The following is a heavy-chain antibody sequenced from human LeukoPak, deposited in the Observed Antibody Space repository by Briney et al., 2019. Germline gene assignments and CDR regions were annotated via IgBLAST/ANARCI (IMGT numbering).Heavy chain of an antibody. Sequence: SETLSLTCTVSGGSISSYYWSWIRQPPGKGLEWIGYVYYSGSTHYNPSLNSRVTISVDTSKNQFSLKLSSVTAADTAVYYCARGQGYYDTSDYYYLFFDYWGQGTLVTVS. V-gene: IGHV4-59*01. CDR3: ARGQGYYDTSDYYYLFFDY. J-gene: IGHJ4*02. D-gene: IGHD3-22*01. CDR1: GGSISSYY. CDR2: VYYSGST.